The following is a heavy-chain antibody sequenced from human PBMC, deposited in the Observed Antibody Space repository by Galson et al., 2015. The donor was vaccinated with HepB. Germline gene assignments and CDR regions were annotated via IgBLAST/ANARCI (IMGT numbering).Heavy chain of an antibody. CDR2: ISYDGSNK. V-gene: IGHV3-30-3*01. CDR3: ARGVSSTSQYYYMDV. CDR1: GFTFSSYA. Sequence: SLRLSCAASGFTFSSYAMHWVRQAPGKGLEWVAVISYDGSNKYYADSVKGRFTISRDNSKNTLYLQMNSLRAEDTAVYYCARGVSSTSQYYYMDVWGKGTTVTVSS. J-gene: IGHJ6*03. D-gene: IGHD2-2*01.